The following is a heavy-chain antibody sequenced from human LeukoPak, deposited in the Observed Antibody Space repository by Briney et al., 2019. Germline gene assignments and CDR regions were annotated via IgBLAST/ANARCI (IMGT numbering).Heavy chain of an antibody. V-gene: IGHV5-51*01. CDR2: IYPGDSDL. CDR1: GYSFTSYW. J-gene: IGHJ4*02. CDR3: VRRAAVSEIGGGLYYFDY. Sequence: GESLKISCKGSGYSFTSYWIGWVRQMPGKGLEWMGIIYPGDSDLRYSPSFQGQVTISADKSITTAYLQWTRLKASDTAMYFCVRRAAVSEIGGGLYYFDYWGQGTLVTVSS. D-gene: IGHD3-16*01.